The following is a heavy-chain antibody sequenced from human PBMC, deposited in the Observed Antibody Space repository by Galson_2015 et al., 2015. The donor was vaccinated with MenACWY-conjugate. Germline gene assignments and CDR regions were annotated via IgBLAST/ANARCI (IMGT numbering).Heavy chain of an antibody. CDR2: VHYSGST. Sequence: SETLSLTCTVSGDSMSSDYWSWLRQPPGKGLEWIAYVHYSGSTNYNPSLRSRVTISLDATKSQFSLKLDSVTAADTAVYYCAKGAGWYNFWGHGTLVTVSS. J-gene: IGHJ5*01. V-gene: IGHV4-59*08. CDR1: GDSMSSDY. CDR3: AKGAGWYNF. D-gene: IGHD6-19*01.